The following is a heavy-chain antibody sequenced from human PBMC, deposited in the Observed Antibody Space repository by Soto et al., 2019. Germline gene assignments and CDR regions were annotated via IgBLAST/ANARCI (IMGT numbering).Heavy chain of an antibody. CDR1: GGSFSGYY. CDR2: INHSGST. V-gene: IGHV4-34*01. J-gene: IGHJ3*02. Sequence: PSETLSLTCAVYGGSFSGYYWSWIRQPPGKGLEWIGEINHSGSTNYNPSLKSRVTISEDTSKNQFSLKLSSVTAADTAVYYCARESQTLYSFDIWGQGTMVTVSS. CDR3: ARESQTLYSFDI. D-gene: IGHD3-10*01.